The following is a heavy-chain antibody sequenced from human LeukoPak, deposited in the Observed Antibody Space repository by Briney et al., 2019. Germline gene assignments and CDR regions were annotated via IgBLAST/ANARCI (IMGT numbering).Heavy chain of an antibody. Sequence: SQTLSLTCTGSGGSISSGSYYWRWIRQPAGKGLEWIGRIYTSGSTNYNPSLKSRVTISVDTCKNQFSLKLSSVTAADTAVYYSARDLHYYDSSGSLGAFDIWGQGTMVTVSS. CDR3: ARDLHYYDSSGSLGAFDI. CDR1: GGSISSGSYY. V-gene: IGHV4-61*02. D-gene: IGHD3-22*01. CDR2: IYTSGST. J-gene: IGHJ3*02.